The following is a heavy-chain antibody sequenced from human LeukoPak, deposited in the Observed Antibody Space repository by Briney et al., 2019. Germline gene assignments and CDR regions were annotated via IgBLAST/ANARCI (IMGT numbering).Heavy chain of an antibody. Sequence: NPSEALSLTCTVSGGSIISGTYSWGWIRQPPGKGLEWIGNIYYSGNTYYNPSLKSRFTISVDTSKNQFSLKLSSVTAADTAVYYCASYYYDSSGYYRSFDYWGQGTLVTISS. CDR3: ASYYYDSSGYYRSFDY. CDR1: GGSIISGTYS. D-gene: IGHD3-22*01. CDR2: IYYSGNT. J-gene: IGHJ4*02. V-gene: IGHV4-39*01.